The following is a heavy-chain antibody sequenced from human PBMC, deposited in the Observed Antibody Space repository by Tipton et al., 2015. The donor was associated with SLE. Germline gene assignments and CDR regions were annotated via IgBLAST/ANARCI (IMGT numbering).Heavy chain of an antibody. CDR3: ARHIDCINHRCYSPWFDP. CDR2: IYNSGSS. D-gene: IGHD2-15*01. J-gene: IGHJ5*02. Sequence: PGLVKPSETLSLTCSVSGGSISSSYWSWIRQPPGKGLEWIGYIYNSGSSSYNPSLKSRVTMTIDTSKNQFSLELRSVTAADTAVYYCARHIDCINHRCYSPWFDPWGQGTLVTVSS. V-gene: IGHV4-59*03. CDR1: GGSISSSY.